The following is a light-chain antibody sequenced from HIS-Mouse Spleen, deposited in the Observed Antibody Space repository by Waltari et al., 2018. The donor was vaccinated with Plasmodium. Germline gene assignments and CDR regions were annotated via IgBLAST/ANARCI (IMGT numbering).Light chain of an antibody. CDR2: SNN. CDR1: SSNIGSNT. J-gene: IGLJ2*01. V-gene: IGLV1-44*01. Sequence: QSVLTQPPSASGTPGQRVTISCSGSSSNIGSNTVNWYQQLPGTAPKLLIYSNNQRPSGVPDRVSGSKSGTSVYLAISGLQSEDEADYYCAAWDDSLNGVVFGGGTKLTVL. CDR3: AAWDDSLNGVV.